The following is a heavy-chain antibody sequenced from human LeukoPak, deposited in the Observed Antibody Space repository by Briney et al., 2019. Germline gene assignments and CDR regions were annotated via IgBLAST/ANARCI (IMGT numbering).Heavy chain of an antibody. Sequence: SETLSLTCTVSGGSINSNYWSWIRQPPGKGLESNGYMHYTGNTNYNPSLKSRVTMSVDTSKNQFSLTLNSVTAADTAVYYCTRLLQTCVSGYYFDLWGRGTLVTVSS. V-gene: IGHV4-59*01. J-gene: IGHJ2*01. CDR1: GGSINSNY. CDR3: TRLLQTCVSGYYFDL. CDR2: MHYTGNT. D-gene: IGHD5-12*01.